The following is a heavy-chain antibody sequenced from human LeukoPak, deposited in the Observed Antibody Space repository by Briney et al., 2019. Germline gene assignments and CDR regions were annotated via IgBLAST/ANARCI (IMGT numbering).Heavy chain of an antibody. CDR1: GFSFNTYA. CDR3: ARDSGGDACNDYFDS. J-gene: IGHJ4*02. V-gene: IGHV3-64*01. CDR2: INYNGDST. Sequence: GGSLRPSCAASGFSFNTYAMHWVRQAPGKGLEYVSAINYNGDSTYYANSVKDRFIISRDNSKKTLFLQMGSLRAEDTAVYYCARDSGGDACNDYFDSWGQGTLVTVSS. D-gene: IGHD2-21*01.